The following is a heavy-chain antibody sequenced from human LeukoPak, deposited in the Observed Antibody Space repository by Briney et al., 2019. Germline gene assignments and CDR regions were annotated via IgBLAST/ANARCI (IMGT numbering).Heavy chain of an antibody. CDR2: INWNGGST. CDR3: ARVGRSYGELYNWFDP. D-gene: IGHD1-26*01. CDR1: GFTFDDYG. J-gene: IGHJ5*02. Sequence: GGSLRLSCAASGFTFDDYGMSWVRQAPGKGLEWVSGINWNGGSTGYADSVKGRFTISRDNAKNSLYLQMNSLRAEDTALYHCARVGRSYGELYNWFDPWGQGTLVTVSS. V-gene: IGHV3-20*01.